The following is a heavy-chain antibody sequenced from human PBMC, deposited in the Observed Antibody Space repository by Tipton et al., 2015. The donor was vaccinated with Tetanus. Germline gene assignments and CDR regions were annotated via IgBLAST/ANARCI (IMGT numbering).Heavy chain of an antibody. J-gene: IGHJ4*02. CDR3: ARDTDSSGGGIDY. CDR2: SYHSGST. D-gene: IGHD3-22*01. CDR1: GGSISSGGYS. Sequence: TLSLTCTVSGGSISSGGYSWSWIRQPPGKGLEWIGYSYHSGSTYYNPSLKSRVTISVDRSKNQFSLKLSSVTAADTAVYYCARDTDSSGGGIDYWGQGTLVTVSS. V-gene: IGHV4-30-2*01.